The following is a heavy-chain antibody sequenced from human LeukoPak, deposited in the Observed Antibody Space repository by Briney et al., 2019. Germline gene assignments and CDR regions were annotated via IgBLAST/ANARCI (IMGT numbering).Heavy chain of an antibody. CDR1: GGSISSSNW. CDR3: ARYHDLSNRGNHFDY. D-gene: IGHD4-11*01. Sequence: AGTLSLTCAVSGGSISSSNWRGWVRQPPGKGLEWIGEIYLSGSTNYNPSLKSRVTISLDKSKNHFSLKLSSVTAADTAVYYCARYHDLSNRGNHFDYWGQGTLVTVSS. CDR2: IYLSGST. J-gene: IGHJ4*02. V-gene: IGHV4-4*02.